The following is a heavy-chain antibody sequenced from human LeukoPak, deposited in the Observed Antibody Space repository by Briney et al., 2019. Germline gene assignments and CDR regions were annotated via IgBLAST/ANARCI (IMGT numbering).Heavy chain of an antibody. CDR1: GGSISSYY. Sequence: SETLSLTCTVSGGSISSYYWSWIRQPPGKGLERIGYIYYSGSTNYNPSLKSRVTISVDTSKNQFSLKLSSVTAADTAVYYCASFNGGNSTFDYWGQGTLVTVSS. J-gene: IGHJ4*02. CDR3: ASFNGGNSTFDY. CDR2: IYYSGST. V-gene: IGHV4-59*12. D-gene: IGHD4-23*01.